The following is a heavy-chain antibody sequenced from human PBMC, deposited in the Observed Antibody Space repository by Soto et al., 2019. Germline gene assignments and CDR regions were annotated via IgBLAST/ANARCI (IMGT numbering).Heavy chain of an antibody. CDR2: ISSSSSTI. J-gene: IGHJ4*02. CDR3: ARNLLVVPAPADFDY. Sequence: EVQLVESGGGLVQPGGSLRLSCAASGFTFSSYSMNWVRQAPGKGLEWVSYISSSSSTIYYADSVKGRFTNSRDNAKNSLYLQMNSLRDEDTAVYYCARNLLVVPAPADFDYWGQGTLVTVSS. CDR1: GFTFSSYS. D-gene: IGHD2-2*01. V-gene: IGHV3-48*02.